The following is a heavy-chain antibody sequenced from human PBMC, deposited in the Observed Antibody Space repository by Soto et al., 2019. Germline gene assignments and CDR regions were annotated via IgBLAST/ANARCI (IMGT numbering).Heavy chain of an antibody. CDR1: GGSFSGYY. D-gene: IGHD3-3*01. CDR3: ARNRYDFWSGYYPYYYYGMDV. Sequence: TSETLSLTCAVYGGSFSGYYWSWIRQPPGKGLEWIGEINHSGSTNYNPSLKSRVTISVDTSKNQFSLKLSSVTAADTAVYYCARNRYDFWSGYYPYYYYGMDVWGQGTTVTVSS. V-gene: IGHV4-34*01. CDR2: INHSGST. J-gene: IGHJ6*02.